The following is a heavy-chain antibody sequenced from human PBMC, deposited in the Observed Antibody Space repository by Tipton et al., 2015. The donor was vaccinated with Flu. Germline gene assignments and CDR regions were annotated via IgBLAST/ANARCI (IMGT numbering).Heavy chain of an antibody. D-gene: IGHD2-2*01. CDR1: GFTFSSYG. CDR2: IWYDGSNK. Sequence: SGFTFSSYGMHWVRQAPGKGLEWVAVIWYDGSNKYYADSVKGRFTISRDNSKNTLYLQMNSLRAEDTAVYYCARGWVQRADMTWGDYFDYWGQGTLVPVSS. J-gene: IGHJ4*02. V-gene: IGHV3-33*01. CDR3: ARGWVQRADMTWGDYFDY.